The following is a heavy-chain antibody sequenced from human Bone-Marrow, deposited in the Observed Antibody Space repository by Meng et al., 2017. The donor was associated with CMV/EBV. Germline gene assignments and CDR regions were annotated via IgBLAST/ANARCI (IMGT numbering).Heavy chain of an antibody. J-gene: IGHJ6*02. CDR3: ARDPTVLGYCSSTSCYTGANYYYYYGMDV. Sequence: ASVKVSRKASGYTFTSYGISWVRQAPGQGLEWMGWISAYNGNTNYAQKLQGRVTMTTDTSTSTAYMELRSLRSDDTAVYYCARDPTVLGYCSSTSCYTGANYYYYYGMDVWGQGTTVTVSS. D-gene: IGHD2-2*02. V-gene: IGHV1-18*01. CDR2: ISAYNGNT. CDR1: GYTFTSYG.